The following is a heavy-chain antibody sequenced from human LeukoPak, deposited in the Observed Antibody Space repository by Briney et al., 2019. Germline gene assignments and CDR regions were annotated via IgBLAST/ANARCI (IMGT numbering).Heavy chain of an antibody. D-gene: IGHD1-26*01. CDR1: GFTFSSYE. CDR2: ISSSGSTI. V-gene: IGHV3-48*03. CDR3: ARVDSYRGSYPPS. Sequence: GGSLRLSCAASGFTFSSYETNWVRQAPGKGLEWVSYISSSGSTIYYADSVKGRFTISRDNAKNSLYLRMNSLRAEDTAVYYCARVDSYRGSYPPSWGQGTLVTVSS. J-gene: IGHJ5*02.